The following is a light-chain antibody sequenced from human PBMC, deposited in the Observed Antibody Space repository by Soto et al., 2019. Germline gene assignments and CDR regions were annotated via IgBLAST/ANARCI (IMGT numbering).Light chain of an antibody. Sequence: NKLNLSPSFLLANVGDRVTITCRASQSISSYLNWYQQKPGKAPKLLIYSASTLQSGVPSRFSGSGYGTDFSLTISNLQPEDSATYYCQQYLRYSTFGQGSIVDFK. CDR1: QSISSY. J-gene: IGKJ1*01. V-gene: IGKV1-39*01. CDR3: QQYLRYST. CDR2: SAS.